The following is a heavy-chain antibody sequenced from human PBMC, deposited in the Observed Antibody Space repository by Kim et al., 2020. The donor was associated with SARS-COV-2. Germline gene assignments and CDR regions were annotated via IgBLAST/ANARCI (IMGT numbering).Heavy chain of an antibody. CDR2: ISGSGGST. Sequence: GGSLRLSCATSGFTFGTYAINWVRQAPGKGLEWVSAISGSGGSTYYADSVKGRFTISRDNSQNTLYLQMNSLRAEDTALYYCAKWAYYDILTGHRGRFDYWGQGTLVTVSS. D-gene: IGHD3-9*01. CDR1: GFTFGTYA. V-gene: IGHV3-23*01. CDR3: AKWAYYDILTGHRGRFDY. J-gene: IGHJ4*02.